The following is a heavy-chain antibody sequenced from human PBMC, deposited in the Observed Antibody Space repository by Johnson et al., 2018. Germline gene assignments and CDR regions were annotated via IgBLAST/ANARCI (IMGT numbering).Heavy chain of an antibody. CDR2: IKSKADGGTT. D-gene: IGHD3-16*01. V-gene: IGHV3-15*07. CDR1: AFITNTW. J-gene: IGHJ3*02. Sequence: VQLGQAGGGLVEAGGSLGLSCAASAFITNTWMNWVRQAPGKGLEWVGRIKSKADGGTTDYAAPVKGRLTLSRDDSKNTVYLQMNSLETEDTTVYYCTTRGVDIWGQGTMVTVSS. CDR3: TTRGVDI.